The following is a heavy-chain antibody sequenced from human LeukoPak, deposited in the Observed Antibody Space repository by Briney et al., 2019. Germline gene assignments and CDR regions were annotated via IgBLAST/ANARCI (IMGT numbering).Heavy chain of an antibody. CDR2: INAYNGNT. V-gene: IGHV1-18*01. D-gene: IGHD6-13*01. CDR1: GYTFTSYG. Sequence: ASVKDSCKASGYTFTSYGNSWVRQAPGQGLEWMGWINAYNGNTNYAQKLQGRVTMTTDTSTSTAYMELRSLRSDDTAVYYCARAPARIAAAVSWFDPWGQGTLVTVSS. CDR3: ARAPARIAAAVSWFDP. J-gene: IGHJ5*02.